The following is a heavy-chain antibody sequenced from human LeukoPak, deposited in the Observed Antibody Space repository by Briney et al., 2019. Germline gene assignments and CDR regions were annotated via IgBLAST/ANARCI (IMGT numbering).Heavy chain of an antibody. CDR2: IYTSGST. V-gene: IGHV4-4*09. D-gene: IGHD6-6*01. Sequence: SETLSLTCTVSGGSISSYFWSRIRQPPGKGLEWIGYIYTSGSTNYNPSLKSRVTISVDTSKNQFSLKLSSVTAADTAVYYCARHGGIAARYGYWFDPWGQGTLVTVSS. CDR1: GGSISSYF. J-gene: IGHJ5*02. CDR3: ARHGGIAARYGYWFDP.